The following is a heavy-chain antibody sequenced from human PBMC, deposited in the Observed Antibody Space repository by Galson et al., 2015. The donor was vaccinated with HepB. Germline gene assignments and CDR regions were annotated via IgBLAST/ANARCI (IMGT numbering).Heavy chain of an antibody. Sequence: SLRLSCADSGFTFSTSAMSWVRQAPGKGLEWVSAISASGGSTYYPDSVKGRFTISRDNSKSTLYLQMDSLRVEDTAIYFCARSASPTNYFNYWGQGTLVTVSS. CDR2: ISASGGST. CDR1: GFTFSTSA. CDR3: ARSASPTNYFNY. J-gene: IGHJ4*02. V-gene: IGHV3-23*01.